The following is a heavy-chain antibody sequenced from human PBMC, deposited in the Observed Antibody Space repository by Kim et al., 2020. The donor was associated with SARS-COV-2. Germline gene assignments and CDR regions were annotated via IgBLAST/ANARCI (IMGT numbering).Heavy chain of an antibody. J-gene: IGHJ6*02. CDR2: ISGSGGST. D-gene: IGHD3-10*01. V-gene: IGHV3-23*01. CDR3: AKDLEGLLWFGELGDYYSYYGMDD. Sequence: GGSLRLSCAASGFTFSSYAMSWVRQAPGKGLEWVSAISGSGGSTYYADSVKGRFTISRDNSKNTLYLQMNSLRAEDTAVYYCAKDLEGLLWFGELGDYYSYYGMDDWGQGTTVTVSS. CDR1: GFTFSSYA.